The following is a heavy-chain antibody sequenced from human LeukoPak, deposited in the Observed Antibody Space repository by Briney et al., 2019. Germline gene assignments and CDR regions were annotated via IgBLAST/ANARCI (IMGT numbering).Heavy chain of an antibody. D-gene: IGHD3-9*01. CDR1: GSTFSSYW. CDR3: TRDLMDYDVSTRLHHYMDV. V-gene: IGHV3-74*01. Sequence: PGGSLRLSCVASGSTFSSYWMHWVRQDPRKGLVWVSRINGDGRNINYADSVRGRFTISRDNAKNTLYLQMNTLRVEDTAVYYCTRDLMDYDVSTRLHHYMDVRGQGTTVTVSS. CDR2: INGDGRNI. J-gene: IGHJ6*02.